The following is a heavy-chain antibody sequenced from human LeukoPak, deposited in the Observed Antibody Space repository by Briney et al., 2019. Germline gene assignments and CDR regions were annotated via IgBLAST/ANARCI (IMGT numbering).Heavy chain of an antibody. CDR3: ARALDSYYDFWSGKHYYGMDV. D-gene: IGHD3-3*01. V-gene: IGHV7-4-1*02. CDR2: INTNTGNP. J-gene: IGHJ6*02. CDR1: GYTFTSYA. Sequence: ASVKVSYKASGYTFTSYAMNWVRQAPGQGLEWMGWINTNTGNPTYAQGFTGRFVFSLDTSVSTAYLQISSLKAEDTAVYYCARALDSYYDFWSGKHYYGMDVWGQGTTVTVSS.